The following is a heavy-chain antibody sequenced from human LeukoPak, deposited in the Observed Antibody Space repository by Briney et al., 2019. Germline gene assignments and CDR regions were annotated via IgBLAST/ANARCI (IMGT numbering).Heavy chain of an antibody. Sequence: SETLSLTCTVSGGSISSSSYYWGWIRQPPGKGLEWIGSIYYSGSTYYNPSLKSRVTISVDTSKNQSSLKLSSVTAADTAVYYCARHPDYSNYESPYYYYYYYMDVWGKGTTVTVSS. J-gene: IGHJ6*03. V-gene: IGHV4-39*01. CDR3: ARHPDYSNYESPYYYYYYYMDV. CDR2: IYYSGST. D-gene: IGHD4-11*01. CDR1: GGSISSSSYY.